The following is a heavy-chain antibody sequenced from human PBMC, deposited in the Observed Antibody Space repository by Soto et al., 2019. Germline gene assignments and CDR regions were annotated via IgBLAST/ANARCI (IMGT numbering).Heavy chain of an antibody. V-gene: IGHV4-34*01. Sequence: SETLSLTCAVYGGSFSGYYWSWIRQPPGKGLEWIGEINHSGSTNYNPSLKSRVTISVDTSKNQFSLKLSSVTAADTAVYYCASNWDDYGDYQKRDDAFEIWGQGTLVTVSS. CDR3: ASNWDDYGDYQKRDDAFEI. CDR1: GGSFSGYY. CDR2: INHSGST. J-gene: IGHJ3*02. D-gene: IGHD4-17*01.